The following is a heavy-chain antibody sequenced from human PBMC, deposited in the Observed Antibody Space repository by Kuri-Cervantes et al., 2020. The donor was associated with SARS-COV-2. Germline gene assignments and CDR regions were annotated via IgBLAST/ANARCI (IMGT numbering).Heavy chain of an antibody. Sequence: GESLKISCAASGFTFSSYGMHWVRQAPGKGLEWVAVIWYDGSNKYYADSVKGRFTISRDNSKNTLYLQMNSLRAEDTAVYYCARGASSSWYVYYYYYMDVWGKGTTVTVSS. CDR2: IWYDGSNK. CDR3: ARGASSSWYVYYYYYMDV. J-gene: IGHJ6*03. CDR1: GFTFSSYG. D-gene: IGHD6-13*01. V-gene: IGHV3-33*01.